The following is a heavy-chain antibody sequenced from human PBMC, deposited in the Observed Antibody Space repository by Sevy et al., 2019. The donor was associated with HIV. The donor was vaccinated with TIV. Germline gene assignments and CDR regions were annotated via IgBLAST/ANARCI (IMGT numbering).Heavy chain of an antibody. Sequence: GGSLRLSCAASGFTFSSYEMNWVRQAPGKGLEWVSYISSSGSTIYDADSVKGRFTISRDNAKNSLYLQMNSLRAEDTAVYYCARVGFRNYYYYMDVWGKGTTVTVSS. J-gene: IGHJ6*03. CDR1: GFTFSSYE. V-gene: IGHV3-48*03. CDR3: ARVGFRNYYYYMDV. D-gene: IGHD3-10*01. CDR2: ISSSGSTI.